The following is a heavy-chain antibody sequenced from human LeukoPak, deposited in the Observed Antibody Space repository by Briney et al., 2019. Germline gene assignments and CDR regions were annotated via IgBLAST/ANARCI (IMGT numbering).Heavy chain of an antibody. D-gene: IGHD3-16*01. J-gene: IGHJ4*02. Sequence: PGRSLRLSCAASGFSFKNYPIHWVRQAPGKGLEWVAVISSDGGYKYYADYVKGRFTISRDNSEHTLELQMNSLRAEDTAVYYCARGGVFVMLRIDYWGQGALVTVSS. CDR2: ISSDGGYK. CDR3: ARGGVFVMLRIDY. CDR1: GFSFKNYP. V-gene: IGHV3-30*04.